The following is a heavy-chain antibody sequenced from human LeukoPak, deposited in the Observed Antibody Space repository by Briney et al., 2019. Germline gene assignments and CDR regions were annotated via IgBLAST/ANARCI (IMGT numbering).Heavy chain of an antibody. Sequence: ASVKVSCKASGYTFTSYGISWVRQAPGQGLEWMGWISAYDGNTNYAQKLQGRVTMTTDTSTSTAYMELRSLRSDDTAVYYCARGRTYYYDSSGYYVWGQGTLVTVSS. D-gene: IGHD3-22*01. CDR2: ISAYDGNT. CDR3: ARGRTYYYDSSGYYV. CDR1: GYTFTSYG. J-gene: IGHJ4*02. V-gene: IGHV1-18*01.